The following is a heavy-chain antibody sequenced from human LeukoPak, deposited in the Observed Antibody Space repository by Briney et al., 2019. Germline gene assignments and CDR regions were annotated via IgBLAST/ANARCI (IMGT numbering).Heavy chain of an antibody. CDR3: AKVVLWSSGWFDY. J-gene: IGHJ4*02. CDR2: IKSDGSST. CDR1: GFTFSNYW. V-gene: IGHV3-74*01. D-gene: IGHD6-19*01. Sequence: PGGSLRLSCAASGFTFSNYWMHWVRQAPGEALMWVSRIKSDGSSTTYADSVKGRFTISRDNSKNTLYLQMNSLRAEDTAGYYCAKVVLWSSGWFDYWGQGTLVIVSS.